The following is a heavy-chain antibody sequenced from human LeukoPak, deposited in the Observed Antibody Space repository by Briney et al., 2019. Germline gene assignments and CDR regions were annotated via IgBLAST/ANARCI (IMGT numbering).Heavy chain of an antibody. CDR3: ARDLEGSYGMVN. V-gene: IGHV1-2*02. D-gene: IGHD5-18*01. CDR1: GYTFTGYY. CDR2: INPNSGGT. Sequence: GASVRVSCKASGYTFTGYYMHWVRQAPGQGLEWMGWINPNSGGTNYAQKFQGGVTMTRDTSISTAYMELSRLRSDDTAVYYCARDLEGSYGMVNWGQGTLVTVSS. J-gene: IGHJ4*02.